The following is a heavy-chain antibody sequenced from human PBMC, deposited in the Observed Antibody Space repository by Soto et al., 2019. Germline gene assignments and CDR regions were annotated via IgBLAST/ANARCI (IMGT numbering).Heavy chain of an antibody. V-gene: IGHV1-18*01. J-gene: IGHJ4*02. D-gene: IGHD1-1*01. CDR1: GYTFTSYG. CDR2: ISAHNGNT. CDR3: ARGRYGDY. Sequence: QVHLVQSGAEVKKPGASVKVSCKASGYTFTSYGITWVRQAPGQGLEWMGWISAHNGNTXYAQKLQGRVIVTRDTXXXXXXXXLXXXRSDDTAVYYCARGRYGDYWGQGALVTVSS.